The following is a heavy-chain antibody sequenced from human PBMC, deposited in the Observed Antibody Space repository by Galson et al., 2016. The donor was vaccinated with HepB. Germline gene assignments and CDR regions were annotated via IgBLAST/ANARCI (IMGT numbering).Heavy chain of an antibody. CDR1: GYTFITYW. Sequence: QSGAEVKKPGESLRISCKASGYTFITYWISWVRQKPGKGLEWMGKIDPSDSYTNYSPSFQGHVTISAAKSISTAYLQWSSLKASDTAMYYCARRREFDPWGQGTLVTVSS. V-gene: IGHV5-10-1*01. J-gene: IGHJ5*02. CDR2: IDPSDSYT. CDR3: ARRREFDP.